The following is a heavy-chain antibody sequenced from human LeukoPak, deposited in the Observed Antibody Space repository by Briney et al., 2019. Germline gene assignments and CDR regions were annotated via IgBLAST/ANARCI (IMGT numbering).Heavy chain of an antibody. CDR3: ASSVGATSDFDY. D-gene: IGHD1-26*01. J-gene: IGHJ4*02. V-gene: IGHV1-24*01. CDR1: GYTLTELS. Sequence: EASVKVSCKVSGYTLTELSMHWVRQAPGKGLEWMGGFDPEDGETIYAQKFRGRVTMTEDTSTDTAYMELSSLRSEDTAVYYCASSVGATSDFDYWGQGTLVTVSS. CDR2: FDPEDGET.